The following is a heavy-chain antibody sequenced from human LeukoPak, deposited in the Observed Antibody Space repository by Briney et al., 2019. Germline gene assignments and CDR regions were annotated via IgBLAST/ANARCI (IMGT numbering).Heavy chain of an antibody. CDR2: ISGSGGST. V-gene: IGHV3-23*01. CDR3: AKGPRTYYYDSSGPGFLDY. CDR1: GFTFSSYA. J-gene: IGHJ4*02. Sequence: PGGSLRLSCAASGFTFSSYAMSWVRQAPGKGLEWVSAISGSGGSTYYADSVKGRFTISRDNSKNTLYLQMNSLRAEDTAVYYCAKGPRTYYYDSSGPGFLDYWGQGTLVTVSS. D-gene: IGHD3-22*01.